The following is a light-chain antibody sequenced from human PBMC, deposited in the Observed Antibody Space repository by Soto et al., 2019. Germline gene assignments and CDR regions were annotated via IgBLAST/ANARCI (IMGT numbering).Light chain of an antibody. V-gene: IGKV3-15*01. CDR1: QGVSRK. Sequence: DIVMTQSPATLSVTTGERVTFSCRASQGVSRKLAWYQHKPGQAPRLLISGASTGATGIPARFGGSGSGTEFTLTISSLQSEDCAIYYCQQYHTWPITFAGGTKVDIK. J-gene: IGKJ4*01. CDR2: GAS. CDR3: QQYHTWPIT.